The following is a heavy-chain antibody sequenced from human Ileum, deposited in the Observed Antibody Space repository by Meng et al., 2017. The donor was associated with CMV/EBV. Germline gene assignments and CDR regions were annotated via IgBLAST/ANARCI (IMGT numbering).Heavy chain of an antibody. V-gene: IGHV3-23*01. CDR3: VSRQNLHYFDV. D-gene: IGHD1-14*01. Sequence: EVQLLESGGDLVQPGGSSRLSCVGSGFTFSSYALSWVRQAPGKGLEWVSTVSGSSITTYYADSVKGRFTISRDNSKNTLYLQMNSLRAEDTAVYYCVSRQNLHYFDVWGQGTLVTVSS. J-gene: IGHJ4*02. CDR1: GFTFSSYA. CDR2: VSGSSITT.